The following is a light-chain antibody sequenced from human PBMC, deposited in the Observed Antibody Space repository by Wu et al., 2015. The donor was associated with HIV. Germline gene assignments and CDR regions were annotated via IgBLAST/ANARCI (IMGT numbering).Light chain of an antibody. Sequence: MVMTQSPATLSVSPGETATLSCRASQSVSSNLAWYQQEPGQAPRLLIYDASTRATGIPARFSGSGSGTEFTLTINGLQSEDFAVYYCQQYNAWPPWTFGQGTHVEIK. CDR3: QQYNAWPPWT. J-gene: IGKJ1*01. CDR2: DAS. V-gene: IGKV3-15*01. CDR1: QSVSSN.